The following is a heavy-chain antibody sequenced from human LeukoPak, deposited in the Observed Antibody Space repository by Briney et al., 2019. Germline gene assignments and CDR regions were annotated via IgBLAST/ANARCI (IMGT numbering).Heavy chain of an antibody. Sequence: PSETLSLTCTVSGGSINSGGYYWSWIRQHPGKGLEWIGYIYYSGSTYYNPSLKRRVTISVDTSKNQFSLKLSSVTAADTAVYYCERGSGDGYSKFDYWGQGTLVTVSS. D-gene: IGHD5-24*01. J-gene: IGHJ4*02. CDR3: ERGSGDGYSKFDY. CDR1: GGSINSGGYY. CDR2: IYYSGST. V-gene: IGHV4-31*03.